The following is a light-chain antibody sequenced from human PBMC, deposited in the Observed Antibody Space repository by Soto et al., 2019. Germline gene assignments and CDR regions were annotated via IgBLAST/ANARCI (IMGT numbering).Light chain of an antibody. CDR1: SSDIGDYNY. Sequence: QSVLTQPASVSGSPGQSITISCSGSSSDIGDYNYVSWYQQHPGKAPKLMIYEVSDRPSGVSYRFSGSKSGNTASLTISGLTAEDEADYYCSSYAGSSNLVFGSGRKVTVL. V-gene: IGLV2-14*01. J-gene: IGLJ6*01. CDR2: EVS. CDR3: SSYAGSSNLV.